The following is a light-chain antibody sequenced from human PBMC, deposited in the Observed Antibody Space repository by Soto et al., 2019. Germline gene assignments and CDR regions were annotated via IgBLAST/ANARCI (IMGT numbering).Light chain of an antibody. CDR3: QSFDSSLGGDVV. CDR2: VNN. J-gene: IGLJ2*01. Sequence: QSVLTQPPSVSGAPGQRVTISCSGSSSNIGAGYDVHWYQQFPGTAPKLLIYVNNNRPSWVPDRFSGSKSGTSASLAISGRQAEDEADYYCQSFDSSLGGDVVFGGGTKLTVL. V-gene: IGLV1-40*01. CDR1: SSNIGAGYD.